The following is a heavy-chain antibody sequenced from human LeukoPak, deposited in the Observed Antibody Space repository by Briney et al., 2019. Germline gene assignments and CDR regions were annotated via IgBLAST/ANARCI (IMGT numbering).Heavy chain of an antibody. CDR3: AKDPKTYYYDSSGYY. Sequence: GGSLRLSCAASGFTFSSYGMHWVRQAPGKWLEWVAFIRYDGSNKYYADSVKGRFTISRDNSKNTLYLQMNSLRAEDTAVYYCAKDPKTYYYDSSGYYWGQGTLVTVSS. CDR2: IRYDGSNK. CDR1: GFTFSSYG. V-gene: IGHV3-30*02. D-gene: IGHD3-22*01. J-gene: IGHJ4*02.